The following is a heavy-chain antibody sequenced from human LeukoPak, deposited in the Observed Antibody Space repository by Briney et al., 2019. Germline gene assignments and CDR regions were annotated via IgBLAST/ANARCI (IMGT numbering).Heavy chain of an antibody. CDR1: GHSFTSYG. V-gene: IGHV1-18*01. D-gene: IGHD3-22*01. CDR2: ISAYNGNT. CDR3: ARGFTYYYDSSGYPILGY. Sequence: ASVKVSCKASGHSFTSYGITWVRQAPGQGLEWMGWISAYNGNTNYAQKLQDRVTMTTDTPTSTAYMELRSLRSDDTAVYYCARGFTYYYDSSGYPILGYWGQGTLVIVSS. J-gene: IGHJ4*02.